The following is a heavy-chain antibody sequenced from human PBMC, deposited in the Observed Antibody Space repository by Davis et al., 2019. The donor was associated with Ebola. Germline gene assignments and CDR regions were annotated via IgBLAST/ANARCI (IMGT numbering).Heavy chain of an antibody. CDR2: ISSNGGST. Sequence: GGSLRLSCSASGFTFSSSSMHWVRQAPGKGLEYVSGISSNGGSTYYADSVKGRFTISRDNSKNTLYLQMSSLRAEDTAVYYCVKGSGYSSGWYEIDYWGQGTLVTVSS. CDR3: VKGSGYSSGWYEIDY. D-gene: IGHD6-19*01. V-gene: IGHV3-64D*08. J-gene: IGHJ4*02. CDR1: GFTFSSSS.